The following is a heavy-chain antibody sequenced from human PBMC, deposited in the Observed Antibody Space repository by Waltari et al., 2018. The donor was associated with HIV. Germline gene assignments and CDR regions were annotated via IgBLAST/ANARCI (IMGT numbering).Heavy chain of an antibody. Sequence: QVQLVESGGGVVQPGRSLRLSCAASGFTFSSYGMHWVRQARGKGLEWGEVIWYEGSKKYYADSVKGRFNISRDNSKNTLYLQRNSLRADETAVYYCARDTFVGGVAGEGSYFDYWGQGTLVTVSS. J-gene: IGHJ4*02. CDR1: GFTFSSYG. V-gene: IGHV3-33*01. CDR2: IWYEGSKK. CDR3: ARDTFVGGVAGEGSYFDY. D-gene: IGHD3-16*01.